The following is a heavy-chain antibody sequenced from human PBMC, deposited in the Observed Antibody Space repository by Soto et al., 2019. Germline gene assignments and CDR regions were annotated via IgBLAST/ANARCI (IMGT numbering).Heavy chain of an antibody. J-gene: IGHJ6*02. CDR2: IRSKAYGGTT. Sequence: GGSLRLSCTASGFTFGDYAMSWFRQAPGKGLEWVGFIRSKAYGGTTEYAASVKGRFTISRDDSKSIAYLQMNSLKTEDTAVYYCTRESSGYHFSYYYGMDVWGQGTTVTVSS. V-gene: IGHV3-49*03. D-gene: IGHD5-12*01. CDR1: GFTFGDYA. CDR3: TRESSGYHFSYYYGMDV.